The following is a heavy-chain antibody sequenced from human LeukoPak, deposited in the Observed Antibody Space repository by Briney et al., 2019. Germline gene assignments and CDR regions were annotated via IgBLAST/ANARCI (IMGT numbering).Heavy chain of an antibody. J-gene: IGHJ6*02. D-gene: IGHD6-19*01. V-gene: IGHV3-9*01. CDR3: ARSNRDSSGFYYYYGMDV. CDR1: GFTFDDYA. Sequence: GGSLRLSCAASGFTFDDYAMFWVRQAPGMGLEWVSGISWDSYNIGYAASVKGRFTISRDNAKNSLYLQMNSLRGEDTAFYYCARSNRDSSGFYYYYGMDVWGQGTTVTVSS. CDR2: ISWDSYNI.